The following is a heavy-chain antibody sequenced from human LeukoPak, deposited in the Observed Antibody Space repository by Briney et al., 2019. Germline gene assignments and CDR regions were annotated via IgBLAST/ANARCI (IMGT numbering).Heavy chain of an antibody. Sequence: SETLSLTCTASGDSITSYDWSWIRQPAGKGLEWIGRIYTSGSINYNPSPESRVTLLVYTSKKQFSLRLTSVTAADTAVYYCARISAVKPNYFDYWGQGTLVTVSS. D-gene: IGHD6-25*01. CDR3: ARISAVKPNYFDY. V-gene: IGHV4-4*07. CDR1: GDSITSYD. CDR2: IYTSGSI. J-gene: IGHJ4*02.